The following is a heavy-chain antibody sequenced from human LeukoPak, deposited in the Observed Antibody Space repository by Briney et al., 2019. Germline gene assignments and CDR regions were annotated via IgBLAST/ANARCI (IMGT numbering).Heavy chain of an antibody. CDR3: AIDPNWGTHS. D-gene: IGHD7-27*01. Sequence: GGPLRLSCAASGFTFSTYTMYWVRHPPGKRLEWVSIIGNNGGGIHYADSVKGRFTISRDNSKNALYLQMNSLRVEDTAVYYCAIDPNWGTHSWGQGVLVTVSS. J-gene: IGHJ4*02. V-gene: IGHV3-23*01. CDR2: IGNNGGGI. CDR1: GFTFSTYT.